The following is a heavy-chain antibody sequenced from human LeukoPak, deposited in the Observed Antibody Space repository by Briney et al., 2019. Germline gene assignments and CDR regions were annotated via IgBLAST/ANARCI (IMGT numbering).Heavy chain of an antibody. Sequence: PGGSLRLSCAASGFTFSNAWMSWVRQAPGKGLEWVGRIKSKTDGGTTDYAAPVEGRFTISRDDSKNTLYLQMNSLKTEDTAVYYCTTMNIVVVPAATTGQYYYYYMDVWGKGTTVTVSS. V-gene: IGHV3-15*01. CDR1: GFTFSNAW. CDR3: TTMNIVVVPAATTGQYYYYYMDV. J-gene: IGHJ6*03. CDR2: IKSKTDGGTT. D-gene: IGHD2-2*01.